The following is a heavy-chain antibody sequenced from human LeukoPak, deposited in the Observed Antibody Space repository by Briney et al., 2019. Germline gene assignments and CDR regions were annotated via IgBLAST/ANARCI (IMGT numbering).Heavy chain of an antibody. D-gene: IGHD3-3*01. CDR2: IYYSGRT. V-gene: IGHV4-39*01. CDR3: ARHGITIFGVITKEYFDP. CDR1: GGSISSSYY. J-gene: IGHJ2*01. Sequence: PSETLSLTCTVSGGSISSSYYWGWIRQPPGKGLEWIGSIYYSGRTYYNSSLKSRVTISVDTPKNQFSLKLSSVTAADTAVYYCARHGITIFGVITKEYFDPWGRGTLVTVSS.